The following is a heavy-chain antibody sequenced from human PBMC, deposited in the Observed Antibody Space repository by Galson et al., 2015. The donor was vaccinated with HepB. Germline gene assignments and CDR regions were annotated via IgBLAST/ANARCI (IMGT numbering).Heavy chain of an antibody. Sequence: SLRLSCAASGFTFSNDWMSWVRQAPGKGLEWVGRIKSKTDGGTTDYAAPVKGRFTISRDDSKNTLYMQMNSQTTEYKAVYYCTPEHRGYSSMGFDPWVQGTLVTVSS. CDR2: IKSKTDGGTT. D-gene: IGHD6-13*01. CDR3: TPEHRGYSSMGFDP. CDR1: GFTFSNDW. V-gene: IGHV3-15*01. J-gene: IGHJ5*02.